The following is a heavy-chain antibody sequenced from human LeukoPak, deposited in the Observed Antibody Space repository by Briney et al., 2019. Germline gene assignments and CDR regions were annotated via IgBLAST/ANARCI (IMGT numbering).Heavy chain of an antibody. Sequence: SQTLTLTCAISGDSGSSNSVAWNWIRQSPSRGLEWLGRAYSRSRGGRDYAISVRCRINIDTDTSRNQFSLQLSSVTPEDTAVYYCARGTNSTFDIWGQGTMVTVSS. CDR1: GDSGSSNSVA. CDR2: AYSRSRGGR. J-gene: IGHJ3*02. CDR3: ARGTNSTFDI. V-gene: IGHV6-1*01. D-gene: IGHD1-7*01.